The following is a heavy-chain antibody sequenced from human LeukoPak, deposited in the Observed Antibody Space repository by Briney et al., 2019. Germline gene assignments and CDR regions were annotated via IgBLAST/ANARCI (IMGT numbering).Heavy chain of an antibody. CDR3: ASLTSSGYLFDY. CDR1: GGSISSYY. CDR2: IYYSGST. D-gene: IGHD3-22*01. J-gene: IGHJ4*02. V-gene: IGHV4-39*07. Sequence: SETLSLTCTVSGGSISSYYWGWIRQPPGKGLEWIGSIYYSGSTYYNPSLKSRVTISVDTSKNQFSLKLSSVTAADTAVYYCASLTSSGYLFDYWGQGTLVTVSS.